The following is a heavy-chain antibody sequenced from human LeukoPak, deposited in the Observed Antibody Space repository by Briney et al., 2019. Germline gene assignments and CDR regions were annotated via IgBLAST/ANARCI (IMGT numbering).Heavy chain of an antibody. CDR2: IHYSGTT. D-gene: IGHD3-22*01. V-gene: IGHV4-59*01. CDR1: GGSIRNYY. CDR3: ATYYFDKSCFYYFDY. J-gene: IGHJ4*02. Sequence: PSETLSLTCTVSGGSIRNYYWSWIRQPPGKGLEWIGYIHYSGTTNYNPSLKSRVTISVDTSKKQFSLKLTSVTAADTAVYYCATYYFDKSCFYYFDYWGQGTLVTVSS.